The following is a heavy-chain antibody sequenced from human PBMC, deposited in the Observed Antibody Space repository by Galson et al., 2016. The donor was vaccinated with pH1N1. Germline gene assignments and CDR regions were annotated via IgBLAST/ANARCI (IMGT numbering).Heavy chain of an antibody. CDR3: ARSSSSRETEYYFDY. CDR1: GGSISSGGYY. Sequence: SLTCTVSGGSISSGGYYWSWIRQHPGKGLEWIGYIYYSGSTYYNPSLKSRVTISVDTSKNQFSLKLSSVTAADTAVYYCARSSSSRETEYYFDYWGQGTLVTVSS. D-gene: IGHD6-13*01. J-gene: IGHJ4*02. CDR2: IYYSGST. V-gene: IGHV4-31*03.